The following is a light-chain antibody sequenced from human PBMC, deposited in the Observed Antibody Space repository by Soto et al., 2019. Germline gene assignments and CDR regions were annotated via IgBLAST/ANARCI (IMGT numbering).Light chain of an antibody. V-gene: IGLV1-51*01. CDR1: SSNIGNNY. CDR3: ALWDDSLNGPV. CDR2: DNN. J-gene: IGLJ3*02. Sequence: QSVLTQPPSVSAAPGQKVTISCSGSSSNIGNNYVSWYQQLPGTAPKLLIYDNNKRPSGIPDRFSGSKSGTSGTLDITGLQTGDEADYYCALWDDSLNGPVFGGGTKLTVL.